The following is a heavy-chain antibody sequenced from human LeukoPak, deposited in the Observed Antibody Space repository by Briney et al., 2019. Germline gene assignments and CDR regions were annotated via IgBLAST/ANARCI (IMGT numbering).Heavy chain of an antibody. CDR2: ISGSGGST. J-gene: IGHJ4*02. CDR1: AFSLNAYN. D-gene: IGHD6-19*01. V-gene: IGHV3-23*01. CDR3: AKDKAVAGPDYFDY. Sequence: PGGSLRLSCAASAFSLNAYNMNWVRQAPGKGLEWVSAISGSGGSTYYADSVKGRFTISRDNSKNTLYLQMNSLRAEDTAVYYCAKDKAVAGPDYFDYWGQGTLVTVSS.